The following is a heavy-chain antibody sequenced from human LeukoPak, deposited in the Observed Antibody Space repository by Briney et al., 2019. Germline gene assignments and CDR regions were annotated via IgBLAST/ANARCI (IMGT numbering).Heavy chain of an antibody. CDR3: AKDRDTSGWRYFDY. Sequence: GGSLRLSCAASGFTFSPYGMHWVRQAPGKGLEWVAVISYDGSNKYYADSVKGRFTISRDNSKNTLYLQMNSLRTEDTALFYCAKDRDTSGWRYFDYWGQGILVTVSS. CDR1: GFTFSPYG. CDR2: ISYDGSNK. V-gene: IGHV3-30*18. D-gene: IGHD6-19*01. J-gene: IGHJ4*02.